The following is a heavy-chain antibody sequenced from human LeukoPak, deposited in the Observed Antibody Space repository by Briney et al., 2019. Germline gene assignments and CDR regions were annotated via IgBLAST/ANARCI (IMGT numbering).Heavy chain of an antibody. CDR2: IWYDGSNK. J-gene: IGHJ4*02. V-gene: IGHV3-30*02. D-gene: IGHD3-10*01. Sequence: GGSLRLSCAASGFTFSNYGIHWVRQAPGKGLEWVAVIWYDGSNKYYADSVKGRLTVSRDTSKNTLFLEMNYLKTEDTATYYCAKDLTMVRGAVTNWGQGTQVTVSS. CDR3: AKDLTMVRGAVTN. CDR1: GFTFSNYG.